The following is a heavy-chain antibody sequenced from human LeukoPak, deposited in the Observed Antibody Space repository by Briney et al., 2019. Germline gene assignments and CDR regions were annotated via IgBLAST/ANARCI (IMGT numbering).Heavy chain of an antibody. Sequence: SVKVSCKASGGTFSSYAISWVRQAPGQGLEWMGGIIPIFGTANYAQKFQGRVTITADKSTSTAYMELSSLRSEDTAVYYCARANLTEIAAAGQYYFDYWGQGTLVTVSS. CDR3: ARANLTEIAAAGQYYFDY. D-gene: IGHD6-13*01. J-gene: IGHJ4*02. CDR2: IIPIFGTA. CDR1: GGTFSSYA. V-gene: IGHV1-69*06.